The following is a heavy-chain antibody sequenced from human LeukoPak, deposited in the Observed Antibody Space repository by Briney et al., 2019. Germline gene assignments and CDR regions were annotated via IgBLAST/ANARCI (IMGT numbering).Heavy chain of an antibody. Sequence: GGSLRLSCAASGFSISDYYMSWLRQVPGKGLAWVSYISSSGGAIYYADSVKGRFSISRDNAKNSLYLQMNSLRAEDTAVYYCAREREGGLLEWLLEYWGQGTLVTVSS. CDR2: ISSSGGAI. CDR3: AREREGGLLEWLLEY. V-gene: IGHV3-11*01. J-gene: IGHJ4*02. D-gene: IGHD3-3*01. CDR1: GFSISDYY.